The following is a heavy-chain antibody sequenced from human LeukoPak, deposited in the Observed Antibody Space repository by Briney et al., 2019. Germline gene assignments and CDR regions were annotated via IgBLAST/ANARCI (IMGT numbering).Heavy chain of an antibody. CDR2: IYYSGST. Sequence: SETLSLTCTVSGGSISSYYWSWIRQPPGKGLEWIGYIYYSGSTNYNPSLKSQVTISLNTSKNQFSLKLNSVTAADTAVYYCARVRGYCTNGVCFSNNWFDPWGQGTLVTVSS. J-gene: IGHJ5*02. CDR3: ARVRGYCTNGVCFSNNWFDP. D-gene: IGHD2-8*01. CDR1: GGSISSYY. V-gene: IGHV4-59*01.